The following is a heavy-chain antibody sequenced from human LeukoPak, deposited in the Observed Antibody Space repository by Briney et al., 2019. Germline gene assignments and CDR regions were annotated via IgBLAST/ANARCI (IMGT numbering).Heavy chain of an antibody. J-gene: IGHJ4*02. CDR3: AKDVGFGELLDVFDY. CDR1: GFTLSSYA. D-gene: IGHD3-10*01. Sequence: SGGSLGLSCAASGFTLSSYAMSWVRQAPGKGLEWVSAISDSGNTYHADSVKGRFTISRDSSKNTLFLQMNRLRPEDAAVYYCAKDVGFGELLDVFDYWGQGTLVTVSS. CDR2: ISDSGNT. V-gene: IGHV3-23*01.